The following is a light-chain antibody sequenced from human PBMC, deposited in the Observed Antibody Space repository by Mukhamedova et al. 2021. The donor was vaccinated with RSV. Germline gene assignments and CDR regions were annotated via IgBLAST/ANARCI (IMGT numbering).Light chain of an antibody. Sequence: WYQRRVHGRPPKLLVFDASTLQSGVPSRFSGSGSGTDYTLTISSLQPEDFATYYCQQFNDYPLSFGGGTNVEI. CDR3: QQFNDYPLS. J-gene: IGKJ4*01. V-gene: IGKV1D-13*01. CDR2: DAS.